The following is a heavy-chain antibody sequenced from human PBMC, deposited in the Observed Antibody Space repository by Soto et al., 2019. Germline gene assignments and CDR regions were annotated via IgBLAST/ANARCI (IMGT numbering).Heavy chain of an antibody. J-gene: IGHJ3*02. CDR2: IYYSGST. V-gene: IGHV4-59*08. CDR1: GCSISSYY. CDR3: ARYFARWGSSSSPPKRAFDI. D-gene: IGHD6-6*01. Sequence: PSETLSLTCTVSGCSISSYYWSWIRQPPGKGLEWIGYIYYSGSTNYNPSLKSRVTISVDTSKNQFSLKLSSVTAADTAVYYCARYFARWGSSSSPPKRAFDIWGQGTMVTVSS.